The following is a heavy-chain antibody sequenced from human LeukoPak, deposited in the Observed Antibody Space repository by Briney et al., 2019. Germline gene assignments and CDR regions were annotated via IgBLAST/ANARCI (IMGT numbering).Heavy chain of an antibody. CDR3: ARDVDTAMVNFDY. J-gene: IGHJ4*02. V-gene: IGHV4-59*12. CDR2: IYHTGST. Sequence: SETLSLTCSVSGASISDYYWSWIRQPPGKGLEWIGDIYHTGSTNYNPSLKSRATISVDTSKNQFSLKLSSVTAADTAVYYCARDVDTAMVNFDYWGQGTLVTVSS. D-gene: IGHD5-18*01. CDR1: GASISDYY.